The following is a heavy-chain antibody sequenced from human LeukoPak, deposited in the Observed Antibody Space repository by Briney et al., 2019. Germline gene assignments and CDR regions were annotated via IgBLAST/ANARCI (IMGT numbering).Heavy chain of an antibody. Sequence: GGSLRLSCAASGFTFTDYFMNWIRQAPGKGLEWVSSISISGSTIYYADSVKGRFTISRDNAKNSLYLQMNSLRAEDTAVYYCARSSDSSSLQYFQHWGQGALVTVSS. CDR1: GFTFTDYF. CDR2: ISISGSTI. J-gene: IGHJ1*01. D-gene: IGHD6-6*01. V-gene: IGHV3-11*01. CDR3: ARSSDSSSLQYFQH.